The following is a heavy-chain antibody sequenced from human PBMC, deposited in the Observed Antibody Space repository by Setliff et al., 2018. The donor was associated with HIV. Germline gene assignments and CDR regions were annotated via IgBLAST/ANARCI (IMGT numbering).Heavy chain of an antibody. CDR3: ARVRYCSGGSCYVGEYWFDP. CDR2: IIPISGTA. CDR1: GGTFSNYG. J-gene: IGHJ5*02. D-gene: IGHD2-15*01. V-gene: IGHV1-69*05. Sequence: SVKVSCKASGGTFSNYGMSWVRQAPGQGLEWMGGIIPISGTANYAQKFQGRVTITTDESTSTAYMELSGLRSEDTAVYYCARVRYCSGGSCYVGEYWFDPWGQGTLVTVSS.